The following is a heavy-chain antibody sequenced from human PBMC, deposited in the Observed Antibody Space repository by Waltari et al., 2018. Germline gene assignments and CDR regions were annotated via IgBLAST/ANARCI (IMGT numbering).Heavy chain of an antibody. V-gene: IGHV3-23*01. CDR2: ISGSGGST. Sequence: EVQLLESGGGLVQPGGSLSLSCAASGLTFRNYAMSWVRQAPGKGLEWVSSISGSGGSTYYADSVKGRFTISRDNSKNMLYLQMNSLRAEDTAVYYCAKHHYESSGYSPGGAFDIWGQGTMVTVCS. CDR1: GLTFRNYA. J-gene: IGHJ3*02. CDR3: AKHHYESSGYSPGGAFDI. D-gene: IGHD3-22*01.